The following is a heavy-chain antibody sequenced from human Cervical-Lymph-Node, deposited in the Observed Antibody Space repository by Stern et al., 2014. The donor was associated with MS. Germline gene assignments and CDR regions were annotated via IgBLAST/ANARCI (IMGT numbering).Heavy chain of an antibody. J-gene: IGHJ4*01. Sequence: QVQLQESGPELVKPSETLSLTCTVSGGSITNYYLSWIRQPPGQGLRWIGYIYYSGSTNYNPSLKSRVTISVDTSKNQFSLKLSSVTAADTAVYYCARDKGMFFLWGQGTLVTVSS. CDR1: GGSITNYY. CDR3: ARDKGMFFL. D-gene: IGHD2/OR15-2a*01. V-gene: IGHV4-59*01. CDR2: IYYSGST.